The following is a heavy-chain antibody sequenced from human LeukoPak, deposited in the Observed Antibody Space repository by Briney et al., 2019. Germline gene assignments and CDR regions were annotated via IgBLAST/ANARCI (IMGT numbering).Heavy chain of an antibody. D-gene: IGHD2-15*01. Sequence: GGSLRLSCAASGSTVSSNYMSWVRQAPGKGLEWVSSISSSSSYIYYADSVKGRFTISRDNAKNSLYLQMNSLRAEDTAVYYCAMDYCSGGSCLGGDYWGQGTLVTVSS. J-gene: IGHJ4*02. CDR2: ISSSSSYI. CDR3: AMDYCSGGSCLGGDY. CDR1: GSTVSSNY. V-gene: IGHV3-21*01.